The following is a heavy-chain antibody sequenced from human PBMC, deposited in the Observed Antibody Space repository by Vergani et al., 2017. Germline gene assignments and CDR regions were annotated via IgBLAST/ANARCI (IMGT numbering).Heavy chain of an antibody. D-gene: IGHD3-22*01. CDR2: INPNTGGT. CDR3: TRGWYYDSIAYWAY. CDR1: GYTFTGYY. Sequence: QVQLVQSGAEVKKPGASVQVSCKASGYTFTGYYIHWVRQAPGQGFEWMGWINPNTGGTNYAQTFRGRVAMTRDTSISTAYIELSSLRSEDTAVYYCTRGWYYDSIAYWAYWGQGTLVTVSS. V-gene: IGHV1-2*02. J-gene: IGHJ4*02.